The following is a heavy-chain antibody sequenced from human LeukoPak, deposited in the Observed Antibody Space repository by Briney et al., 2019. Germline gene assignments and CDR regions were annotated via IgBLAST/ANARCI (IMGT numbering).Heavy chain of an antibody. Sequence: SETLSLTCTVSGGSISSYYWSWIRQPPGKGLEWIGEINHSGSTNYNPSLKSRVTISVDTSKNQFSLKLSSVTAADTAVYYCARQILTGSTFDYWGQGTLVTVSS. CDR3: ARQILTGSTFDY. D-gene: IGHD3-9*01. CDR2: INHSGST. J-gene: IGHJ4*02. CDR1: GGSISSYY. V-gene: IGHV4-34*01.